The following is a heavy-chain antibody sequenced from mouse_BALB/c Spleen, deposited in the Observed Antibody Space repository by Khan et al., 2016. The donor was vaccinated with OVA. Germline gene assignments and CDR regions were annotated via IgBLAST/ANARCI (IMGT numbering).Heavy chain of an antibody. CDR1: GYTFTDYY. CDR2: IYPGSANT. V-gene: IGHV1-84*02. Sequence: QVQLQQPGPELVKPGASVKISCKASGYTFTDYYIKWVKQKPGQGLEWIGWIYPGSANTKYNEKFKGKATLTVDTSSSTAYMQLSSLTSEDTAVYCCEGSAVVTPRDALDYWGQGTSVTVSS. CDR3: EGSAVVTPRDALDY. J-gene: IGHJ4*01. D-gene: IGHD1-1*01.